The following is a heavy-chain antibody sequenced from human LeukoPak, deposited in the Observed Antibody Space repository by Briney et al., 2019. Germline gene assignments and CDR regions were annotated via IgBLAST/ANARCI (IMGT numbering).Heavy chain of an antibody. D-gene: IGHD4/OR15-4a*01. J-gene: IGHJ4*02. V-gene: IGHV4-59*12. Sequence: SETLSLTCTVSAGSINTNYWSWIRQPPEKGLERIGYIYNSGTTNYNPSLKSRVTISVDKSKNQFSLKLSSVTAADTALYYCAREGASRYFDYWGQGILVTVSS. CDR2: IYNSGTT. CDR3: AREGASRYFDY. CDR1: AGSINTNY.